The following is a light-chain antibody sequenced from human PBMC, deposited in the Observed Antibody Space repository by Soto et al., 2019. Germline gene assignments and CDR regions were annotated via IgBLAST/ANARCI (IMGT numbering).Light chain of an antibody. J-gene: IGKJ2*01. Sequence: EIVLTQSPGTLSLSPGERATLSCRASQSVSSSYLAWYQQKPGQAPRLLIYGASSRATGIPDRFSGSGSGTDFTLTISRLEPEDFAVYYCQQYGSSPPYTLGQGTKLEFK. CDR1: QSVSSSY. CDR3: QQYGSSPPYT. V-gene: IGKV3-20*01. CDR2: GAS.